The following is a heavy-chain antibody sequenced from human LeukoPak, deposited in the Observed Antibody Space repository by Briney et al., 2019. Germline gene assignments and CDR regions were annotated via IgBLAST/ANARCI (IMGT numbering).Heavy chain of an antibody. Sequence: GASVKVSCKASGYTFTSYYMHWVRQAPGQGLEWMGIINPSGGSTSYAQKFQGRVTMTRDTSTSTVYMELSSLRSEDTAVYYCARDSTFGAFAMVRGVWDYWGQGTLVTVSS. CDR3: ARDSTFGAFAMVRGVWDY. D-gene: IGHD3-10*01. CDR2: INPSGGST. J-gene: IGHJ4*02. V-gene: IGHV1-46*01. CDR1: GYTFTSYY.